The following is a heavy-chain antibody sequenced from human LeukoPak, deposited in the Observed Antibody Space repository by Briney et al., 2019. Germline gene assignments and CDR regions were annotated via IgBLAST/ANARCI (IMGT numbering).Heavy chain of an antibody. CDR3: ARPPGGYSGYDLAFDI. J-gene: IGHJ3*02. CDR1: GGSVSSSHY. CDR2: IYHGGST. V-gene: IGHV4-39*07. Sequence: SETLSLTCTVSGGSVSSSHYWGWIRQPPGKGLEWIGSIYHGGSTYYNASLRSRVTTSVDTSKNQFSLKLSSVTAADTAVYYCARPPGGYSGYDLAFDIWGQGTMVTVSS. D-gene: IGHD5-12*01.